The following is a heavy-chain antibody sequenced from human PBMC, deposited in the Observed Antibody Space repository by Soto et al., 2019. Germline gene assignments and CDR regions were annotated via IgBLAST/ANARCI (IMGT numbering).Heavy chain of an antibody. CDR3: ATAVAGIGDNWFDP. D-gene: IGHD6-19*01. J-gene: IGHJ5*02. CDR2: FDPEDGET. V-gene: IGHV1-24*01. CDR1: GYTLTELS. Sequence: ASVKVSCKVSGYTLTELSMHWVRQAPGKGLEWMGGFDPEDGETIYAQKFQGRVTMTEDTSTDTAYMELSSLRSVDTAVYYCATAVAGIGDNWFDPWGQGTLVTVSS.